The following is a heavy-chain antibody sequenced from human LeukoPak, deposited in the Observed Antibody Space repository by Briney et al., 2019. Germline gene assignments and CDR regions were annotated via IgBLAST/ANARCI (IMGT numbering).Heavy chain of an antibody. CDR2: ISSSSSYI. CDR3: ARDHGDSGYDFDY. CDR1: GFTFSGYS. V-gene: IGHV3-21*01. J-gene: IGHJ4*02. Sequence: GGSLRLSCAASGFTFSGYSMNWVRQAPGKGLEWVSSISSSSSYIYYADSVKGRFTISRDNAKNSLYLQMNSLRAEDTAVYYCARDHGDSGYDFDYWGQGTLVTVSS. D-gene: IGHD5-12*01.